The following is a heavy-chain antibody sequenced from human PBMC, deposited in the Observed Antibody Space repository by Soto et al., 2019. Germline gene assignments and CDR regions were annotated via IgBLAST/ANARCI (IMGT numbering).Heavy chain of an antibody. Sequence: QVQLVQSGAEVKKPGSSVKVSCKASGGTFSSYAISWVRQAPGQGLEWMGGIIPISETTNYAQKFQGRVTIPADESKSQGYMELSSLRSEDTAVYYCARSQGSSTSLEIYYYYYYGMDVWGQGTTVTVSS. CDR1: GGTFSSYA. V-gene: IGHV1-69*01. J-gene: IGHJ6*02. CDR3: ARSQGSSTSLEIYYYYYYGMDV. D-gene: IGHD2-2*01. CDR2: IIPISETT.